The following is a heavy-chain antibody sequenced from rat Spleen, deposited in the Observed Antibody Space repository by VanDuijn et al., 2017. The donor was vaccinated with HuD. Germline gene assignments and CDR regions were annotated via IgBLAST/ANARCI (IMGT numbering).Heavy chain of an antibody. CDR3: TTSGGSYYYGNY. Sequence: EVQLVESGGGLVQPGRSLKLSCVVSGFIFNNYWMTWIRQAPGKGLEWVASISYDGGSTYYRDSVKGRFTISRDNAKSSLYLQMDSLRSEDTATYYCTTSGGSYYYGNYWGQGVMVTVSS. CDR2: ISYDGGST. CDR1: GFIFNNYW. V-gene: IGHV5-31*01. J-gene: IGHJ2*01. D-gene: IGHD1-12*02.